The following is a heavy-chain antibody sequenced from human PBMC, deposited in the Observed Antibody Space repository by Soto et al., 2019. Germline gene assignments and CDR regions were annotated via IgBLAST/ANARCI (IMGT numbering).Heavy chain of an antibody. D-gene: IGHD3-9*01. Sequence: ASVKVSCKASGYTFTGYYMHWVRQAPGQGLEWMGWINPNSGGTNYAQKFQGWVTMTRDTSISTAYMELSRLRSDDTAVYCCARENYDILTGYYSPPGGWGMDVWGQGTTVTVSS. CDR3: ARENYDILTGYYSPPGGWGMDV. CDR1: GYTFTGYY. J-gene: IGHJ6*02. CDR2: INPNSGGT. V-gene: IGHV1-2*04.